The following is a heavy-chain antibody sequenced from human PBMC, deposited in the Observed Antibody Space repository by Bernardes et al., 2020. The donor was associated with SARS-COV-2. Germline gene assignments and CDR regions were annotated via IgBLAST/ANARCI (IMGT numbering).Heavy chain of an antibody. J-gene: IGHJ4*02. V-gene: IGHV3-74*01. D-gene: IGHD6-19*01. CDR1: GFTLSNYW. Sequence: GGSLRLSCAASGFTLSNYWVHWVRQAPGEGLVWVSRINVDGSTTNYADSVKGRFTISRDNAKNLVYLQMNSLRTEDTAVYYCARAGNYRFDYWGQGTLVTVPS. CDR3: ARAGNYRFDY. CDR2: INVDGSTT.